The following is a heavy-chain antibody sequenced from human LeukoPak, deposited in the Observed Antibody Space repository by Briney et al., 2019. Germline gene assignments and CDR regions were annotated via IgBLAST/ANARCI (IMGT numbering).Heavy chain of an antibody. D-gene: IGHD3-16*01. CDR2: FYYSGST. CDR1: GGSISSSSYY. CDR3: ARHGYGGVVEA. V-gene: IGHV4-61*05. J-gene: IGHJ5*02. Sequence: PSETLSLTCTVSGGSISSSSYYWGWIRQPPGKGLEWIGFFYYSGSTNYNPSLRSRLTISVDTSKNQFSLRLTSVTAADTAVYYCARHGYGGVVEAWGQGTLVTVSS.